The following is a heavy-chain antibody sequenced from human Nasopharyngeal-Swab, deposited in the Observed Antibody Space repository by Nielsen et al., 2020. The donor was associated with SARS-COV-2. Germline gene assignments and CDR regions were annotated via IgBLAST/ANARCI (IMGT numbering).Heavy chain of an antibody. CDR1: GDRFTNEW. Sequence: GESLKISCQVSGDRFTNEWIGWVRQMPGKGLESMGIIYPGDSETRYSPSFQGQVTISADKSINTVYLHWGSLKASDSAMYYCGRCRAGYTNTGFDYWGQGTLVTVSS. CDR3: GRCRAGYTNTGFDY. D-gene: IGHD5-24*01. V-gene: IGHV5-51*01. J-gene: IGHJ4*02. CDR2: IYPGDSET.